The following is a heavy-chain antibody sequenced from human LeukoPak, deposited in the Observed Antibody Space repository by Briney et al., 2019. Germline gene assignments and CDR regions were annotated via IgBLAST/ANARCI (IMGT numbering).Heavy chain of an antibody. CDR3: ASITIFGVADDAFDI. CDR1: GYTFTVYY. J-gene: IGHJ3*02. Sequence: GASVTVSFKASGYTFTVYYMHWVRQAPGQGLEWMGWINPNSGGTNYAQKFQGRVTMTRDTSISTAYMELSRLRSDDTAVYYCASITIFGVADDAFDIWGQGTMVTVSS. D-gene: IGHD3-3*01. V-gene: IGHV1-2*02. CDR2: INPNSGGT.